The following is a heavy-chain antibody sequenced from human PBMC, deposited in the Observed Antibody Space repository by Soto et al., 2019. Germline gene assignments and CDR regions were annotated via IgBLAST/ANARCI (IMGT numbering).Heavy chain of an antibody. V-gene: IGHV3-23*01. CDR2: LSGSGGTT. D-gene: IGHD2-2*01. Sequence: HPGGSLRLSCAASGFTFISFAMSWVRQAPGEGLEWVSTLSGSGGTTNYADSAKGRFTISRDNSKNTVYLQMNSLRAEDTAIYYCARYCSPTSCQIRYGMDVWGQGTTVTVSS. J-gene: IGHJ6*02. CDR3: ARYCSPTSCQIRYGMDV. CDR1: GFTFISFA.